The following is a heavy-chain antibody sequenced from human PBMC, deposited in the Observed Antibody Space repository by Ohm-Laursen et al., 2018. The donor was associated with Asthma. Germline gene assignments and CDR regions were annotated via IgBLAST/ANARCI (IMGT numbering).Heavy chain of an antibody. CDR2: INPNSGGT. V-gene: IGHV1-2*04. CDR3: ARGIYYYESPGYYFFDY. Sequence: ASVKVSCKASGYTFTGYYMHWVRQAPGQGLEWMGWINPNSGGTNYAQKFQGWVTMTRDTSISTAYMELSRLISDDTAVYYCARGIYYYESPGYYFFDYWGQGTLVTVSS. CDR1: GYTFTGYY. D-gene: IGHD3-22*01. J-gene: IGHJ4*02.